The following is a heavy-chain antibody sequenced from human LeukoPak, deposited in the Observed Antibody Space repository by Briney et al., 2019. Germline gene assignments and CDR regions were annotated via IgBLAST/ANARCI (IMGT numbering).Heavy chain of an antibody. CDR2: IKRESDGGTV. V-gene: IGHV3-15*01. J-gene: IGHJ4*02. Sequence: PGGSLRLSCGGSGFIFANAWMTWVRQAPGKGLEWVGRIKRESDGGTVDYAAPLKGRFTTSRDDSQNMAFLEMTNLKAEDTALYYCTTAWRDETDRYFDYWGQGTLVTVSS. D-gene: IGHD3-16*02. CDR1: GFIFANAW. CDR3: TTAWRDETDRYFDY.